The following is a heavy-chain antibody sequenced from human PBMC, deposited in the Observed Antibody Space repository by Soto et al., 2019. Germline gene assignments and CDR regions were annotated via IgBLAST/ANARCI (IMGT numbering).Heavy chain of an antibody. CDR3: ARMRPTGWHDYYFYGMDL. CDR2: VFSRGGT. J-gene: IGHJ6*02. Sequence: SETLSLTCNVSGGSLTDHYWTWIRQPPGKGLEWIGCVFSRGGTYYAPSLKSRVTLSLDTSKNHFSLRLTSMTTADTAVYYCARMRPTGWHDYYFYGMDLWGQGTTVTVSS. CDR1: GGSLTDHY. D-gene: IGHD6-19*01. V-gene: IGHV4-59*11.